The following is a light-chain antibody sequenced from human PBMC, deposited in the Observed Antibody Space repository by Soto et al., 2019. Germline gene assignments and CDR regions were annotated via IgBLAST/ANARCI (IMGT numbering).Light chain of an antibody. CDR3: QQLNSYPLT. J-gene: IGKJ4*01. Sequence: DIQLTQSPSFLSASVGDRVTITCRASQGIGSYLAWYQQKPGKAPKLLIHAASTLQSGVPSRSSGSGSGTEFTLTISSLQPEDFATYYCQQLNSYPLTFGGGTKVEIK. V-gene: IGKV1-9*01. CDR1: QGIGSY. CDR2: AAS.